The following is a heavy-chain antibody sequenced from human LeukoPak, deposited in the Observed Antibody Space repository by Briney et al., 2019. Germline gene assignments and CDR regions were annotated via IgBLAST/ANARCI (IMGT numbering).Heavy chain of an antibody. CDR1: GYSISSGYY. D-gene: IGHD3-10*02. J-gene: IGHJ4*02. V-gene: IGHV4-38-2*01. Sequence: SETLSLTCAVSGYSISSGYYWGWIRQPPGKGLEWIGSIYHSGSTYYNPSLKSRVTISVDTSKNQFSLELSSVTAADTAVYYCARLSSGSYYPNDYWGQGTLVTVSS. CDR3: ARLSSGSYYPNDY. CDR2: IYHSGST.